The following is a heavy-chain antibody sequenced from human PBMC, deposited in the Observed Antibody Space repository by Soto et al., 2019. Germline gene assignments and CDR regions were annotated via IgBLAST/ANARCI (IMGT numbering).Heavy chain of an antibody. V-gene: IGHV3-15*01. Sequence: GGSLRLSCAASGFTFSNAWMSWVRQAPGKGLEWVGRIKSKTDGGTTDYAAPVKGRFTISRDDSKNTLYLQMNSLKTEDTAVYYCTTVASDILTGYYCHCGMDVWGQGTTVIVSS. CDR1: GFTFSNAW. CDR3: TTVASDILTGYYCHCGMDV. CDR2: IKSKTDGGTT. D-gene: IGHD3-9*01. J-gene: IGHJ6*02.